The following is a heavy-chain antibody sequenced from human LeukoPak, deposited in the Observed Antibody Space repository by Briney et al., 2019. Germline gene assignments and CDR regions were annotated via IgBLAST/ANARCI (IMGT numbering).Heavy chain of an antibody. V-gene: IGHV1-69*05. CDR1: GGTFSSYA. J-gene: IGHJ4*02. CDR3: ASADFYGDYERY. D-gene: IGHD4-17*01. CDR2: IIPIFGTA. Sequence: AASVKVSCKASGGTFSSYAISWVRQAPGQGLVWMGGIIPIFGTANYAQKFQGRVTITTDESTSTAYMELSSLRSEDTAVYYCASADFYGDYERYWGQGTLVTVSS.